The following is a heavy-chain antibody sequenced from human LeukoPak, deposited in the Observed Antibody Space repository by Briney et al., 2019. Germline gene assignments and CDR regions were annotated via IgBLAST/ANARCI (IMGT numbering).Heavy chain of an antibody. D-gene: IGHD1-26*01. CDR2: ISYDGSNK. CDR1: GFTFSSYA. V-gene: IGHV3-30-3*01. J-gene: IGHJ3*02. CDR3: ARDGALSVGVFDI. Sequence: GRSLRLSCAASGFTFSSYAMHWVRQAPGKGLEWVAVISYDGSNKYYADSVKGRFTISRDNAKNSLYLQMNSLSNEDTAVYYCARDGALSVGVFDIWGQGTMVTVSS.